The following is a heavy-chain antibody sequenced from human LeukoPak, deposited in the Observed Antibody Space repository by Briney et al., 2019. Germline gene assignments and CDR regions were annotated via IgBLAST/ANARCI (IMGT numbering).Heavy chain of an antibody. CDR2: FDPEDGET. Sequence: ASVKVSCKVSGYTLTELSMHWVRLAPGKGLEWMGGFDPEDGETIYAQKFQGRVTMTEDTSTDTAYMELSSLRSEDTAVYYCATDRDSSGWFDYWGQGTLVTVSS. CDR3: ATDRDSSGWFDY. D-gene: IGHD6-19*01. V-gene: IGHV1-24*01. CDR1: GYTLTELS. J-gene: IGHJ4*02.